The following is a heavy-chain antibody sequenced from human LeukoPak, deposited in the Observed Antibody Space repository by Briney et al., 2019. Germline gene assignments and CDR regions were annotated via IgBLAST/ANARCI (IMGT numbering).Heavy chain of an antibody. Sequence: SETLSLTCTVSGASISSYYWSWIRQPAGKGLEWIGYIYYSGSTNYNPSLKSRVTISVDTSKNQFSLKLSSVTAADTAVYYCARSAGDDYGDYWLFDYWGQGTLVTVSS. D-gene: IGHD4-17*01. J-gene: IGHJ4*02. CDR1: GASISSYY. V-gene: IGHV4-59*08. CDR2: IYYSGST. CDR3: ARSAGDDYGDYWLFDY.